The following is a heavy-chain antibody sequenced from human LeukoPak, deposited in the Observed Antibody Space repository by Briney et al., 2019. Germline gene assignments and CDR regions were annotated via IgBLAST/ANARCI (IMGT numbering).Heavy chain of an antibody. CDR3: ANVAKGRYFFYYMDV. V-gene: IGHV1-18*01. CDR1: RYSIKRFG. Sequence: ASVRVSCTASRYSIKRFGVTEVRQAPGQGLEWIGWISSDNGIPRYADKFQGRVTLTTDTSKTTTYMELRSLRSDDSAVYFFANVAKGRYFFYYMDVWGKGTTVTVSS. J-gene: IGHJ6*03. CDR2: ISSDNGIP. D-gene: IGHD2-15*01.